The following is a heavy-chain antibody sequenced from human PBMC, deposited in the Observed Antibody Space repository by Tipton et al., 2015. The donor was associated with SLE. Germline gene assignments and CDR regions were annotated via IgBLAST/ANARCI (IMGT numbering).Heavy chain of an antibody. CDR3: ASANDFWSGTGY. V-gene: IGHV3-7*01. CDR2: IKPDGSEE. J-gene: IGHJ4*02. Sequence: GSLRLSCAASGFTFSSYWMSWVRQAPGKGLEWVANIKPDGSEEYYVDSVKGRFTISRDNAKNSLYLQMNSLRAEDTAVYYCASANDFWSGTGYWGQGTLVTVSS. CDR1: GFTFSSYW. D-gene: IGHD3-3*01.